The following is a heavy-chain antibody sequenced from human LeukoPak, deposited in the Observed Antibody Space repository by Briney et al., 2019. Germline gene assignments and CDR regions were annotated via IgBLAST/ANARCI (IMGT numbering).Heavy chain of an antibody. CDR2: INPNSGGT. D-gene: IGHD6-19*01. V-gene: IGHV1-2*04. CDR3: ARGGRVAANPDFDY. CDR1: GYNFTGYY. J-gene: IGHJ4*02. Sequence: ASVKVSCKASGYNFTGYYMHWVRQAPGQGLEWMGWINPNSGGTNYAQKFQGWVTMTRDTSISTAYMELSRLRSDDTAVYYCARGGRVAANPDFDYWAQGTLVTVSS.